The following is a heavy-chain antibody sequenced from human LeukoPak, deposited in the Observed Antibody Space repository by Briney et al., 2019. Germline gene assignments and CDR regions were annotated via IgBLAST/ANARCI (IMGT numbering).Heavy chain of an antibody. Sequence: PSETLSLTCTVSGYSISSGYFWGWIRQPPGKGLEWIGSFYHSGITYYNPSLKSRVTISVEMSKNQFSLKLSSVTAADTAVYYCASTPKGRYFDWLLSQYYFDYWGQGTLVTVSS. CDR3: ASTPKGRYFDWLLSQYYFDY. V-gene: IGHV4-38-2*02. J-gene: IGHJ4*02. D-gene: IGHD3-9*01. CDR1: GYSISSGYF. CDR2: FYHSGIT.